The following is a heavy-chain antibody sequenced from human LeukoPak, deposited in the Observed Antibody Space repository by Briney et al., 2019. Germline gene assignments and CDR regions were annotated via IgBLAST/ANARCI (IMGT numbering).Heavy chain of an antibody. CDR1: GFTFSSDA. CDR2: VSGSGDT. D-gene: IGHD6-13*01. V-gene: IGHV3-23*01. Sequence: GGSLRLSCAASGFTFSSDAMGWVRQAPGKGLEWVSAVSGSGDTYYADSVKGRFTISRDNSKNTLYLPMNSLRAEVKAVYYCATTGYSSRNYWGQGTLVTVSS. CDR3: ATTGYSSRNY. J-gene: IGHJ4*02.